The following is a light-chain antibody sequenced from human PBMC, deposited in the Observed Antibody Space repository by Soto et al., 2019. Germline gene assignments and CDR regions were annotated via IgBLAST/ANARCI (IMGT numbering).Light chain of an antibody. J-gene: IGLJ1*01. CDR1: SNDVGGYNY. Sequence: QSVLTQPASVSGPPGQSITISCTGTSNDVGGYNYVSWYQHHPGKAPKLMIYEVSDRPSGVSNRFSGSKSGNTASLTISGLQAEDEADYYCSSYTGSNIRYVFGTGTKVTVL. CDR2: EVS. V-gene: IGLV2-14*01. CDR3: SSYTGSNIRYV.